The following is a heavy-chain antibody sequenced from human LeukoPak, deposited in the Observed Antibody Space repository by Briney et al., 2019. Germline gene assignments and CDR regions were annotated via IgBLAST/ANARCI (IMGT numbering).Heavy chain of an antibody. Sequence: SETLSLTCAVSGGSISSGGYSWSWIRQPPGKGLEWIGYIYHSGSTYYNPSLKSRVTISVDRSKNQFSLKLSSVTAAGTAVYYCARGAPHFDYWGQGTLVTVSS. CDR3: ARGAPHFDY. CDR2: IYHSGST. V-gene: IGHV4-30-2*01. CDR1: GGSISSGGYS. J-gene: IGHJ4*02.